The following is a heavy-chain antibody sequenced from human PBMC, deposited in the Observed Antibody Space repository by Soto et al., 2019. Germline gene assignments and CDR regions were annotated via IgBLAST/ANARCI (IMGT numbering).Heavy chain of an antibody. Sequence: SETLSLTCTVSGGSISSYYWSWIRQPPGKGLEWIGYIYYSGSTNYNPSLKSRVTISVDTSKNQFSLQLSSVTAADTAVYYCARTRERNSGYDLWLLSPDAFDIWGQGTMVTVSS. CDR1: GGSISSYY. CDR2: IYYSGST. J-gene: IGHJ3*02. CDR3: ARTRERNSGYDLWLLSPDAFDI. D-gene: IGHD5-12*01. V-gene: IGHV4-59*01.